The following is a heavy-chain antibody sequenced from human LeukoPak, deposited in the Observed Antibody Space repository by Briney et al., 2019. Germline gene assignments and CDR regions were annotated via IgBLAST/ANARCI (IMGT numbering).Heavy chain of an antibody. Sequence: SQTLSLTCAVSGGSISSGGYSWSWIRQPPGKGLEGIGYIYHSGSTYYNPSLKSRVTISVDRSKNQFSLKLSSVTAADTAVYYCARGVPFNTLTNYYGGSHIADYWGQGTLVTVSS. CDR2: IYHSGST. D-gene: IGHD4-23*01. CDR1: GGSISSGGYS. J-gene: IGHJ4*02. V-gene: IGHV4-30-2*01. CDR3: ARGVPFNTLTNYYGGSHIADY.